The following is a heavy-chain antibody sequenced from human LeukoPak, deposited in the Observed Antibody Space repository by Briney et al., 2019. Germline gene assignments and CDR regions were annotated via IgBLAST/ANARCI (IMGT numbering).Heavy chain of an antibody. CDR3: AEPEGGYYDIRPD. D-gene: IGHD3-22*01. CDR1: GFTFSSYA. CDR2: ISGSGGST. Sequence: GGSLRLSCVASGFTFSSYAMSWVRQAPGKGLEWVSAISGSGGSTYYADSVKGRFTISRDNSKNTLYLQMNSLRAEDTAVYYCAEPEGGYYDIRPDWGQGTLVTVSS. V-gene: IGHV3-23*01. J-gene: IGHJ4*02.